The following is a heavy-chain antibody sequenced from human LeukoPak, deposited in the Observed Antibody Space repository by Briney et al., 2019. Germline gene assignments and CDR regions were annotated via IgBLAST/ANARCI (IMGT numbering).Heavy chain of an antibody. D-gene: IGHD1-26*01. CDR1: GGSISSYY. CDR3: ARVVGATSRIYYYYYMDV. V-gene: IGHV4-4*07. J-gene: IGHJ6*03. Sequence: SGTLSLTCTVSGGSISSYYWSWIRQPAGKGLEWIGRIYTSGSTNYNPSLKSRVTMSVDTSKNQFSLKLSSVTAADTAVYYCARVVGATSRIYYYYYMDVWGKGTTVTVSS. CDR2: IYTSGST.